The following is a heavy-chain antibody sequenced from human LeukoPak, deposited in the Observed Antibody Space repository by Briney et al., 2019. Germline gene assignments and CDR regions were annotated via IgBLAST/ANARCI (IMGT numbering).Heavy chain of an antibody. D-gene: IGHD7-27*01. CDR2: VHYSGST. J-gene: IGHJ4*02. Sequence: SETLSLTCTVSRGSISGYHWSWIRQPPGKGLEWIGYVHYSGSTNYNPSLKSRVTITVDTPKSQFSLNLTSGTAADTAVYYCARGWGFNDYWGQGTLVTVSS. CDR1: RGSISGYH. CDR3: ARGWGFNDY. V-gene: IGHV4-59*01.